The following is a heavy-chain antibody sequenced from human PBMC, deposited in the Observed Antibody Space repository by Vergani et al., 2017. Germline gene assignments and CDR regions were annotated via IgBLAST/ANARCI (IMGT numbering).Heavy chain of an antibody. J-gene: IGHJ2*01. CDR1: GFTISSFW. CDR3: ATMWEIIQNLRTDWYFDL. Sequence: EVQLVESGGGLVQPGGSQRLSCAASGFTISSFWMIWVRQTPGKGLEWVANIKQDESEIYYVDSVKGRFTISRDNAKNSLFLQMNSLRDEDTAVYYCATMWEIIQNLRTDWYFDLWGRGTLVTVSS. CDR2: IKQDESEI. V-gene: IGHV3-7*01. D-gene: IGHD1-26*01.